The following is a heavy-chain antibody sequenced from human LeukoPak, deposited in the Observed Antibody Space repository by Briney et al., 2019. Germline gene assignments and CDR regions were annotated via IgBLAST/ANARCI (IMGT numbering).Heavy chain of an antibody. J-gene: IGHJ4*02. V-gene: IGHV4-34*01. CDR3: ARHVVVSGIGYCSGGSCYFDY. D-gene: IGHD2-15*01. Sequence: SETLSLTCAVYGGSFSGYYWSWVRQPPGKGLEWIGEINHSGSTNYNPSLKSRVTISVDTSKNQFSLKLSSVTAADTAVYYCARHVVVSGIGYCSGGSCYFDYWGQGTLVTVSS. CDR1: GGSFSGYY. CDR2: INHSGST.